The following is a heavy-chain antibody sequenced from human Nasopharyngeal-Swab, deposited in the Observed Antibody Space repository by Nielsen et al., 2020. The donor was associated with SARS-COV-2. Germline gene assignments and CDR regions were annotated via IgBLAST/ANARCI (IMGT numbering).Heavy chain of an antibody. CDR3: ARGVKRSGNWYFDL. J-gene: IGHJ2*01. CDR1: GGPFSGFS. CDR2: ISSSGTT. Sequence: SETLSLTCDVNGGPFSGFSWSWIRQSPGKGLEWIGEISSSGTTNYNPSLQNPSLNGQVTLSLTSSDNQFSLEVTSVAVADTAVYYCARGVKRSGNWYFDLWGRGALVTVSS. D-gene: IGHD1-26*01. V-gene: IGHV4-34*01.